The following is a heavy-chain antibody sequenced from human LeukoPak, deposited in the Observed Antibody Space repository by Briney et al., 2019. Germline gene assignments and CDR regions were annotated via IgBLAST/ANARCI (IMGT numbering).Heavy chain of an antibody. D-gene: IGHD5-18*01. CDR2: ISTSSSNI. CDR3: ARGYTYGAY. Sequence: GGSLRLSCAASGFTFSSYDMNWVRQAPGKGLEWVSYISTSSSNIYYTDSVKGRFTISRDNAKDSLYLQMNSLRAEDTAVYYCARGYTYGAYWGQGTLVTVSS. J-gene: IGHJ4*02. CDR1: GFTFSSYD. V-gene: IGHV3-48*04.